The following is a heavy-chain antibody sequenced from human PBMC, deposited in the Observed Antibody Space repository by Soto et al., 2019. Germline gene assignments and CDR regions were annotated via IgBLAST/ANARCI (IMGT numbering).Heavy chain of an antibody. CDR1: VYTFTSYG. D-gene: IGHD6-13*01. V-gene: IGHV1-18*01. CDR2: ISAYNSNT. J-gene: IGHJ4*01. CDR3: ARDPGLFSGMAAAGYFGY. Sequence: QVQLVQSGAEVKKPGASVKCSFKASVYTFTSYGISWVRQSPGQGLEWWGWISAYNSNTNYAQKLQRRVTLTTDPTTSTAYMELRSLGSEETDVYYCARDPGLFSGMAAAGYFGYRGHGTPVPGSS.